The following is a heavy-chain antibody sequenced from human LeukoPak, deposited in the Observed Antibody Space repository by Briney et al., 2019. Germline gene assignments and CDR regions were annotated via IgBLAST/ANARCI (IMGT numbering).Heavy chain of an antibody. CDR3: AKKGSSSWYEGYYFDS. V-gene: IGHV3-23*01. J-gene: IGHJ4*02. CDR1: GFTVSSNY. D-gene: IGHD6-13*01. Sequence: PGGSLRLSCAASGFTVSSNYMSWVRQAPGKGLEWVSGISGSSGSTDYADSVKGRFTISRDNSKNTLYLQMNSLRAEDTAVYYCAKKGSSSWYEGYYFDSWGQGTLVTVSS. CDR2: ISGSSGST.